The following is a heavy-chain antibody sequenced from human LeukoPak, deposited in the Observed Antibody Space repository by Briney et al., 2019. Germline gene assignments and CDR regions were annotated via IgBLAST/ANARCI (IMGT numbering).Heavy chain of an antibody. Sequence: PGGSLRLSCAASGFTFSSYWMHWVRQAPGKGLVWVSRINSDGSSTSYADSVKGRLTISRDNAKNTLYLQMNSLRAEDTAVYYCASRSSSWYGFDYWGQGTLVTVSS. CDR3: ASRSSSWYGFDY. CDR2: INSDGSST. CDR1: GFTFSSYW. D-gene: IGHD6-13*01. J-gene: IGHJ4*02. V-gene: IGHV3-74*01.